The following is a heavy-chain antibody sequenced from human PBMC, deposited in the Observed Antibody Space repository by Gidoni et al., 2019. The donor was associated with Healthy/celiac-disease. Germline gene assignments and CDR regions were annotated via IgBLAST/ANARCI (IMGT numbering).Heavy chain of an antibody. CDR2: ISYEGSNK. J-gene: IGHJ6*02. CDR3: AKDYDILTGYPDYYYGMDV. D-gene: IGHD3-9*01. V-gene: IGHV3-30*18. Sequence: QVQLVESGGGVVQPGRSLRLSCSASGFTFSSYGMHWVRQAPGKGLEWVAVISYEGSNKYYADSVKGRFTISRDNSKNTLYLQMNSLRAEDTAVYYCAKDYDILTGYPDYYYGMDVWGQGTTVTVSS. CDR1: GFTFSSYG.